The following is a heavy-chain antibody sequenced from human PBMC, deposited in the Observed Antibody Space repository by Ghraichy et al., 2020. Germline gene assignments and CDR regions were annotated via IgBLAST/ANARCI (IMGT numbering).Heavy chain of an antibody. D-gene: IGHD3-9*01. V-gene: IGHV4-34*01. J-gene: IGHJ5*02. CDR2: INHSGST. CDR3: ARGPAVRYFDWLLKNWFDP. CDR1: GGSFGGYY. Sequence: SQTLSLTCAVYGGSFGGYYWSWIRQPPGKGLEWIGEINHSGSTNYNPSLKSRVTISVDTSKNQFSLKLSSVTAADTAVYYCARGPAVRYFDWLLKNWFDPWGQGTLVTVSS.